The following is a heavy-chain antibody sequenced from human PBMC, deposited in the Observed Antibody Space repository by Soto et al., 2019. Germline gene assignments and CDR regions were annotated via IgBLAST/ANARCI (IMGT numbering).Heavy chain of an antibody. CDR2: IYYSGST. V-gene: IGHV4-39*01. J-gene: IGHJ5*02. Sequence: QLQLQESGPGLVKPSETLSLTCTVSGGSISSRGYYWGWIRQPPGKGLEWIGTIYYSGSTYYNPSRKSRVTIAVDTSKTQFSRKLGAVTAADTAVYYGATSNWFGPWGQGTRVTVSS. CDR3: ATSNWFGP. CDR1: GGSISSRGYY.